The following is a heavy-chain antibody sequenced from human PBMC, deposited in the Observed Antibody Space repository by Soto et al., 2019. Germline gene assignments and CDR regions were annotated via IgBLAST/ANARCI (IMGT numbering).Heavy chain of an antibody. CDR2: INPSGGST. CDR3: AREMVYDYVWGSYRYLNWFDP. D-gene: IGHD3-16*02. CDR1: GYTFTSYY. V-gene: IGHV1-46*01. J-gene: IGHJ5*02. Sequence: ASVKVSCKASGYTFTSYYMHWVRQAPGQGLEWMGIINPSGGSTSYAQKFQGRVTMTRDTSTSTVYMELSSLRSEDTAVYYCAREMVYDYVWGSYRYLNWFDPWGQGTLVTVSS.